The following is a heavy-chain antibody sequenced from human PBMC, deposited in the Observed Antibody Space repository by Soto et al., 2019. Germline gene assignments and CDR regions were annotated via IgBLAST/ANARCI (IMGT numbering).Heavy chain of an antibody. V-gene: IGHV3-30*18. CDR1: GFTFSSYG. D-gene: IGHD6-19*01. J-gene: IGHJ4*02. Sequence: PGGSLRLSCAASGFTFSSYGMHWVRQAPDKGLEWVAVMSFDGSNKYYGDSVKGRFTISRDNSKNTVYLQMNSLRADDTAMYYCAKAAAVAGALDYWGQGTLVTVSS. CDR2: MSFDGSNK. CDR3: AKAAAVAGALDY.